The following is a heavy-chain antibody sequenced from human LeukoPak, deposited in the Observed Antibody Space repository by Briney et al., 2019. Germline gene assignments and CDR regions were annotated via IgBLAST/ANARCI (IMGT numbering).Heavy chain of an antibody. CDR2: MNPNSGNT. CDR3: ATGRLNDFWSGYYNYYYGMDV. J-gene: IGHJ6*02. V-gene: IGHV1-8*02. CDR1: GGTFSSYA. Sequence: ASVKVSCKASGGTFSSYAISWVRQATGQGLEWMGWMNPNSGNTGYAQKFQGRVTMTRNTSISTAYMELSSLRSEDTAVYYCATGRLNDFWSGYYNYYYGMDVWGQGTTVTVSS. D-gene: IGHD3-3*01.